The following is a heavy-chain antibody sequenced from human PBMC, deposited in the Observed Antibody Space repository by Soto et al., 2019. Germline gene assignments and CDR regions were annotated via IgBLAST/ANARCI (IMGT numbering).Heavy chain of an antibody. J-gene: IGHJ5*02. CDR1: VGSISSGTW. CDR2: IYHSGSP. D-gene: IGHD2-2*01. V-gene: IGHV4-4*02. CDR3: ARRVPAAPNWFDP. Sequence: SKTLSLTCAVSVGSISSGTWCSLVRQPPGRGLEWIGEIYHSGSPNYNPSLKSRVTMSVDKSENLFSLRLSSVTAADSALYYCARRVPAAPNWFDPWGQGTLVTVSS.